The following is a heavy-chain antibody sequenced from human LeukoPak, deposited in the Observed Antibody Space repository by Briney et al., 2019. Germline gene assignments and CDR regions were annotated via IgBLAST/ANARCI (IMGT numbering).Heavy chain of an antibody. CDR1: GDSINSFHW. CDR3: ARASLAYCGGDCYYYWYFDL. Sequence: PSGTLSLTCAVSGDSINSFHWWSWIRQPPGKGLEWIGEINHSGTTNYNPSLKSRVTISVDRSKNQFSLKLSSVTAADTAVYYCARASLAYCGGDCYYYWYFDLWGRGTLVTVSS. V-gene: IGHV4-4*02. CDR2: INHSGTT. D-gene: IGHD2-21*02. J-gene: IGHJ2*01.